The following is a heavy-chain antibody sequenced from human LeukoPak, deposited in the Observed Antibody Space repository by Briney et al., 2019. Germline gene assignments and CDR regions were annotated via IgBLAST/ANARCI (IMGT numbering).Heavy chain of an antibody. CDR2: INSDGRTT. J-gene: IGHJ4*02. Sequence: GGSLRLSCAASGFTLSNNWMHWVRQAPGKGLVWVSRINSDGRTTTYADSVKGRFTISRDNAKNTLYLQMNSLRAGDTAVYYCAMIKEGWGQGTLVTVSS. CDR3: AMIKEG. CDR1: GFTLSNNW. V-gene: IGHV3-74*01. D-gene: IGHD3-22*01.